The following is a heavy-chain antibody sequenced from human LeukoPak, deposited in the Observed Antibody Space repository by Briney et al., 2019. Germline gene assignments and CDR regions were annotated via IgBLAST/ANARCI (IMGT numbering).Heavy chain of an antibody. CDR3: AIFDDFWSAYPNDAFNI. Sequence: GESLKISCKGSGYSFTNYWIGWVRQMPGKGLEWMGIIYPGDSDTRYSPSFQGQVTISAGKSISTAFLQWSSLKASDTAMYYCAIFDDFWSAYPNDAFNIWGQGTMVTVSS. CDR2: IYPGDSDT. D-gene: IGHD3-3*01. V-gene: IGHV5-51*01. J-gene: IGHJ3*02. CDR1: GYSFTNYW.